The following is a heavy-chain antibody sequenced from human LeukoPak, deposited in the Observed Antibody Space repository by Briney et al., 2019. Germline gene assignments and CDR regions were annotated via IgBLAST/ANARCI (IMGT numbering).Heavy chain of an antibody. D-gene: IGHD6-19*01. CDR2: IYYSGST. CDR1: GGSISSYY. Sequence: SETLPLTCTVSGGSISSYYWSWIRQPPGKGLEWIGYIYYSGSTNYNPSLKSRVTISVDTSKNQFSLKLSSVTAADTAVYYCARGDRAGPFDYWGQGTLVTVSS. CDR3: ARGDRAGPFDY. V-gene: IGHV4-59*01. J-gene: IGHJ4*02.